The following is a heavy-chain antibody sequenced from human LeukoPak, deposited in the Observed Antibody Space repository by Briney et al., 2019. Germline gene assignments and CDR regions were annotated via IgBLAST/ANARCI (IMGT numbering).Heavy chain of an antibody. CDR3: ARLYNWNYHAFDI. CDR1: GYTFTGYY. V-gene: IGHV1-18*04. Sequence: ASVKVSCKASGYTFTGYYMHWVRQAPGQGLEWMGWISAYNGNTNYAQKLQGRVTMTTDTSTSTAYMELRSLRSDDTAVYYCARLYNWNYHAFDIWGQGTMVTVSS. CDR2: ISAYNGNT. D-gene: IGHD1-7*01. J-gene: IGHJ3*02.